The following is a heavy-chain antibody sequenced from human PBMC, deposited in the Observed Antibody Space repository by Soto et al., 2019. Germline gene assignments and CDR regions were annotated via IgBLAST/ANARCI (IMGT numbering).Heavy chain of an antibody. CDR1: GLTFGDYA. CDR3: TRASSLDFDF. D-gene: IGHD3-16*01. V-gene: IGHV3-49*04. CDR2: IRRNAYGGTT. Sequence: GGSLRLSCTTSGLTFGDYALSWVRQAPGKGLEWVGFIRRNAYGGTTDYAASVKGRFTISRDDSKSIAYLQMNSLRTEGTALYYCTRASSLDFDFWGQGTLVTVS. J-gene: IGHJ4*02.